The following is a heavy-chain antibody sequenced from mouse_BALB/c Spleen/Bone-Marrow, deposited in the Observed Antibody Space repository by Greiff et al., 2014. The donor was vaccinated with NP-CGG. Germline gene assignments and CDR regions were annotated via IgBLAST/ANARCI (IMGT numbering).Heavy chain of an antibody. CDR1: GFTFTDYF. V-gene: IGHV7-3*02. Sequence: EVKLMESGGGLVRPGGSLRLSCTTSGFTFTDYFMTWVRQPPGKALEWLGFIRNKPNGYTTEYNPSVKGRFTISRDNSQGILYLQMNTLRAEDSAIYYCARDYYGYFDFWGQGTTLSVSS. CDR3: ARDYYGYFDF. CDR2: IRNKPNGYTT. D-gene: IGHD1-1*01. J-gene: IGHJ2*01.